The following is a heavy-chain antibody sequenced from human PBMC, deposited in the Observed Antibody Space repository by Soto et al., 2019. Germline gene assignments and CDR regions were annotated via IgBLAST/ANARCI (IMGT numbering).Heavy chain of an antibody. CDR2: ISSSSSTI. CDR1: GFTFSSYS. D-gene: IGHD3-10*01. CDR3: TRAKVGTSYGMDV. Sequence: EVQLVESGGGLVQPGGSLRLSCAASGFTFSSYSMNWVRQAPGKGLEWVSYISSSSSTIYYADSVKGRFTISRDNAKNSLYLQMSSLRDEDTAVYYCTRAKVGTSYGMDVWGQGTTGTVSS. V-gene: IGHV3-48*02. J-gene: IGHJ6*02.